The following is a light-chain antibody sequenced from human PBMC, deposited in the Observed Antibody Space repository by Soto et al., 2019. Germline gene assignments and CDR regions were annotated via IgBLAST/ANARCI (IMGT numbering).Light chain of an antibody. CDR1: QSISSY. Sequence: DIQMTQARSSLSASVGDRVTITCRASQSISSYLNWYQQKPGKAPKLLIYAASSLQSGVPSRFSGSGSGTDFTLTISRLQPEDFATYYCQQSYSTPQTFGPGTKVDIK. CDR3: QQSYSTPQT. J-gene: IGKJ3*01. V-gene: IGKV1-39*01. CDR2: AAS.